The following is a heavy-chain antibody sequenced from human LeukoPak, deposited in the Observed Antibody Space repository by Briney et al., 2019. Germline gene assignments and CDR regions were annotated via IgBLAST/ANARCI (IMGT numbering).Heavy chain of an antibody. Sequence: GASVKVSCKASGGTFSSYGISWVRQAPGQGLEWMGWISAYNGNTNYAQKLQGRVTMTTDTSTSTAYMELRSLRSDDTAVYYCASQYYYDSSGYSLNAFDIWGQGTMVTVSS. CDR2: ISAYNGNT. J-gene: IGHJ3*02. CDR3: ASQYYYDSSGYSLNAFDI. V-gene: IGHV1-18*01. D-gene: IGHD3-22*01. CDR1: GGTFSSYG.